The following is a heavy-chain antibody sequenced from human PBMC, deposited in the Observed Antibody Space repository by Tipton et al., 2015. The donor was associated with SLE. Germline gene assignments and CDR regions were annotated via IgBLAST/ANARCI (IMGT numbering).Heavy chain of an antibody. CDR3: ARDRSPSKYNPISDAFDI. V-gene: IGHV3-21*01. Sequence: SLRLSCAASGFTFSSYSMNWVRQAPGKGLEWVSSISSSSSYIYYADSVKGRFTISRDNAKNSLYLQMNSLRAEDTAVYYCARDRSPSKYNPISDAFDIWGQGTMVTVSS. CDR2: ISSSSSYI. J-gene: IGHJ3*02. CDR1: GFTFSSYS. D-gene: IGHD3-9*01.